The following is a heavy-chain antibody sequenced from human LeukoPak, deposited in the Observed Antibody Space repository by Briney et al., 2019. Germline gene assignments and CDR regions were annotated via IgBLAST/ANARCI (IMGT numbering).Heavy chain of an antibody. D-gene: IGHD3-10*01. CDR3: ARAKVVVRGSWLALATRYFDL. Sequence: SETLSLTCAVYGGSFSGYYWSWIRQPPGKGLEWIGEINHSGSTNYNPSLKSRVTISVDTSKNQFSLKLSSVTAADTAVYYCARAKVVVRGSWLALATRYFDLWGRGTLVTVSS. J-gene: IGHJ2*01. CDR2: INHSGST. CDR1: GGSFSGYY. V-gene: IGHV4-34*01.